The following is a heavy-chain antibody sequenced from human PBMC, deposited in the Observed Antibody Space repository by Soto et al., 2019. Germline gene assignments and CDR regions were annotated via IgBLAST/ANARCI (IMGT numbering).Heavy chain of an antibody. Sequence: SLRLSCAASGFTFSSYGMHWVRQAPGKGLEWVAVISYDGSNKYYADSVKGRFTISRDNSKNTLYLQMNSLRVEDTALYYCARYGIPGMTFWGYLDDWGQGILVTVSS. CDR1: GFTFSSYG. CDR3: ARYGIPGMTFWGYLDD. D-gene: IGHD3-16*01. CDR2: ISYDGSNK. J-gene: IGHJ4*02. V-gene: IGHV3-30*03.